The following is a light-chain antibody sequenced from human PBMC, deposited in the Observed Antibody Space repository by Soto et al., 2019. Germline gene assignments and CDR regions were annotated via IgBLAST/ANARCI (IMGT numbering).Light chain of an antibody. CDR1: SSNIGSNT. J-gene: IGLJ2*01. Sequence: SVLTQPPSASGTPGQGVTISCSGSSSNIGSNTVNWYQQFPGMAPKLLIYSNNQRPSGVPDRFSGSKSGTSASLAISGLQSGDEADYYCAAWDDSLNGLVVFGGGTKLTVL. V-gene: IGLV1-44*01. CDR2: SNN. CDR3: AAWDDSLNGLVV.